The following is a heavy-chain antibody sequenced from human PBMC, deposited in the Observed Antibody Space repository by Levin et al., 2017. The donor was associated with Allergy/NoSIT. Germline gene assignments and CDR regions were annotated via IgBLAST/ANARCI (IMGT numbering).Heavy chain of an antibody. D-gene: IGHD2-2*02. V-gene: IGHV4-34*01. CDR3: ARGGVGYCSSTSCYTGNDWYFDL. CDR2: INHSGST. J-gene: IGHJ2*01. CDR1: GGSFSDYY. Sequence: SQTLSLTCAVYGGSFSDYYWSWIRQPPGKGLEWIGEINHSGSTNYNPSLKSRVTISVDTSKNQFSLKLSSVTAADTAVYYCARGGVGYCSSTSCYTGNDWYFDLWGRGTLVTVSS.